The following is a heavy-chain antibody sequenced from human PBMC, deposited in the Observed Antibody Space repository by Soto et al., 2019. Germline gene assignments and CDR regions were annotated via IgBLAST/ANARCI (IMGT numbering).Heavy chain of an antibody. Sequence: QVQLVQSGAEVKKPGASVKVSCKASGYTFTSYGISWVRQAPGQGLEWMGWISAYNGNTNYAQKLQGRGTMTTDTATSTAYMELRSLRSDDTAVYDCAREQRLVGYCSGGSCYSGWCQGTLVTVSS. D-gene: IGHD2-15*01. CDR3: AREQRLVGYCSGGSCYSG. J-gene: IGHJ4*02. V-gene: IGHV1-18*01. CDR2: ISAYNGNT. CDR1: GYTFTSYG.